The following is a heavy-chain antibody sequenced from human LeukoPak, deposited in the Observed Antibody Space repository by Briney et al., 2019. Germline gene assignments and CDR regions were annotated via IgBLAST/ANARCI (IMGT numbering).Heavy chain of an antibody. Sequence: QTGGSLRLSCAASGFTFSSYDIHWVRQATGKGLEWVSAIGTAGDTYYPGSVKGRFTISRENAKNSLYLQMNSLRAGDTAVYYCARFNYYDSSGLDYWGQGTLVTVSS. J-gene: IGHJ4*02. CDR1: GFTFSSYD. CDR3: ARFNYYDSSGLDY. V-gene: IGHV3-13*01. D-gene: IGHD3-22*01. CDR2: IGTAGDT.